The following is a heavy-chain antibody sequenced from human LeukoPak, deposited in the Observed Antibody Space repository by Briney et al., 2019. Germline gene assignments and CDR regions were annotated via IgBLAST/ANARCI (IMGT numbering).Heavy chain of an antibody. Sequence: SETLSLTCTVSGGSISSSSYYWGWIRQPPGKGLEWIGSIYYSGSTYYNPSLKSRVTISVDTSKNQFSLKLSSVTAADTAVYYCARLYFDFLSGYLDHWGQGTLVTVSS. V-gene: IGHV4-39*01. D-gene: IGHD3-3*01. CDR1: GGSISSSSYY. CDR3: ARLYFDFLSGYLDH. CDR2: IYYSGST. J-gene: IGHJ5*02.